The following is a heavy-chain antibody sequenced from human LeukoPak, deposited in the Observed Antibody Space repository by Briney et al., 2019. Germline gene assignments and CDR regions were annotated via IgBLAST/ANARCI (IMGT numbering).Heavy chain of an antibody. V-gene: IGHV3-48*03. J-gene: IGHJ6*02. D-gene: IGHD3-10*02. CDR2: ISSSGSTI. Sequence: PGGSLRLSCAASGFTFSSYEMNWVRQAPGKGLEWVSYISSSGSTIYYADSVKGRFTISRDNAKNSLYLQMNSLRAEDTAVYYCAELGITMIGGVWGQGTTVTISS. CDR1: GFTFSSYE. CDR3: AELGITMIGGV.